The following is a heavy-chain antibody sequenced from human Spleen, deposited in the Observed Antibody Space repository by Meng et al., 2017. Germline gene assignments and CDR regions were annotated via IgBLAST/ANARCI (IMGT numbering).Heavy chain of an antibody. V-gene: IGHV1-2*06. D-gene: IGHD2-21*01. CDR1: GYPFTAYY. J-gene: IGHJ4*02. Sequence: QAVQSGAEVKEPGASVKVSCKPPGYPFTAYYIHWVRQAPGQGLEWMGHIIPNSGDTLYAPKFQGRVSMTADTSIGTAYVELSGLRSDDTAIYYCVRDENISLGKLFGDYWGQGTLVTVSS. CDR3: VRDENISLGKLFGDY. CDR2: IIPNSGDT.